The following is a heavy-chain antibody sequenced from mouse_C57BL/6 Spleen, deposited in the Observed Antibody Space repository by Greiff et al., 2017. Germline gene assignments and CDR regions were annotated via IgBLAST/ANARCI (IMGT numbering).Heavy chain of an antibody. D-gene: IGHD1-3*01. CDR2: IYPSDSET. Sequence: QVQLQQPGAELVRPGSSVKLSCKASGYTFTSYWMEWVKQRPGQGLEWIGNIYPSDSETHYNQKFKDKATLTVDKSSSTAYMQLSSVTSEDSAVYYGARAGSKGAMDYWGQGTSVTVSS. CDR3: ARAGSKGAMDY. J-gene: IGHJ4*01. CDR1: GYTFTSYW. V-gene: IGHV1-61*01.